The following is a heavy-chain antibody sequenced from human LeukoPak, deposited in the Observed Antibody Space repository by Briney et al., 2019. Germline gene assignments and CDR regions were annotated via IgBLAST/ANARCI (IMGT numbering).Heavy chain of an antibody. D-gene: IGHD2-2*01. Sequence: GGSLRLSCAASGFTFSSYWMSWVRQAPGKGLEWVANIKQDGSEKYYVDSVKGRFTISRDNAKNSLYLQMNSLRAEDTAVYYCARRHCSSTSCYPFDYWGQGTLVTVSS. J-gene: IGHJ4*02. V-gene: IGHV3-7*01. CDR1: GFTFSSYW. CDR2: IKQDGSEK. CDR3: ARRHCSSTSCYPFDY.